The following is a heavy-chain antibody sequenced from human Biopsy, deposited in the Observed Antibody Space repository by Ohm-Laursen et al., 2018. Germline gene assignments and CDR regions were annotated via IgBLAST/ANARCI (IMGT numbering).Heavy chain of an antibody. CDR2: ISNSGNT. CDR3: ARRGSGGRSFDY. Sequence: SETLSLTCTVSGDSINSSYWSWIRQAPGKGLEWIGFISNSGNTNYNPSLKSRVTISADTSKNQFSLKLGSVTVADTAVFYCARRGSGGRSFDYWGQVSLVTVSS. CDR1: GDSINSSY. J-gene: IGHJ4*02. D-gene: IGHD2-15*01. V-gene: IGHV4-59*08.